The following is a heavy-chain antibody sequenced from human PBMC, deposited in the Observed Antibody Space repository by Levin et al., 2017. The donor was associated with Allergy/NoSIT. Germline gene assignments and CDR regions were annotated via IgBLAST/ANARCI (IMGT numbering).Heavy chain of an antibody. Sequence: GESLKISCPASGFTFGDYAMSWFRQAPGKGLEWVGFIRSKAYGGTTEYAASVKGRFTISRDDSKSIAYLQMNSLKTEDTAVYYCTRVDAVLFDYWGQGTLVTVSS. CDR2: IRSKAYGGTT. J-gene: IGHJ4*02. CDR3: TRVDAVLFDY. CDR1: GFTFGDYA. D-gene: IGHD1-1*01. V-gene: IGHV3-49*03.